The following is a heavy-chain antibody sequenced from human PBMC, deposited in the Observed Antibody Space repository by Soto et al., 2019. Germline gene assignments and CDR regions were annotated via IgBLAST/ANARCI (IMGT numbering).Heavy chain of an antibody. Sequence: QITLKESGPTLVKPTQTLTLTCTFSGFSLSTSGVGVGWIRQPPGKALEWLALIYWDDDKRYSPSLKSRLTITNDPSKNQVVLTLTKLDTVDTATYYCARGGWTTYYSPFCDYWGQGTLVTVSS. J-gene: IGHJ4*02. CDR3: ARGGWTTYYSPFCDY. D-gene: IGHD3-10*01. V-gene: IGHV2-5*02. CDR1: GFSLSTSGVG. CDR2: IYWDDDK.